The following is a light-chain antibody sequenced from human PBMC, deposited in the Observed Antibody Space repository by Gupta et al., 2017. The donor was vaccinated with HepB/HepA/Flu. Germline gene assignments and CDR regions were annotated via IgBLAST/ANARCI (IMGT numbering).Light chain of an antibody. J-gene: IGKJ3*01. CDR2: WAS. CDR1: QSGLLNSKNKNY. Sequence: DIVMTQSPDSLAVSLGERATINCKSSQSGLLNSKNKNYLAWYQQKPGQPPKVLIYWASTRESGVPDRFSGSGSETDFTLTISSLQAEDVAVYCCRQHDSVPFTFGHGTKVDIK. CDR3: RQHDSVPFT. V-gene: IGKV4-1*01.